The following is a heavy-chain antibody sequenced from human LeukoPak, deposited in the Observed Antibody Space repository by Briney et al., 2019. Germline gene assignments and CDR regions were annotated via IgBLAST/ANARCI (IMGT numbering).Heavy chain of an antibody. CDR3: ARNPAPWEQQLGKFWFDP. CDR1: GFTFSSYS. Sequence: GGSLRLSCAASGFTFSSYSMNWVRQAPGKGREWASYISSSSSYIYYADSVKGRFTISRDNAKNSLYLQMNSLRAEDTAVYYCARNPAPWEQQLGKFWFDPWGQGTLVTVSS. D-gene: IGHD6-13*01. V-gene: IGHV3-21*01. CDR2: ISSSSSYI. J-gene: IGHJ5*02.